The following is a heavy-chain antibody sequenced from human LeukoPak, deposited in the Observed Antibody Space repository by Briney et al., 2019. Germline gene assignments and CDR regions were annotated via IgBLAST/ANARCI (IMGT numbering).Heavy chain of an antibody. CDR1: GFTLISYA. CDR2: ISSNGGST. Sequence: GSLRLSCSASGFTLISYAMHWVRQAPGKGLEYVSVISSNGGSTYYADSVKGRFTISRDNAKNSLYLQMNSLRAEDTAVYYCASRYVGDSDDAFDVWGQGTMVTVSS. J-gene: IGHJ3*01. D-gene: IGHD3-16*01. V-gene: IGHV3-64*04. CDR3: ASRYVGDSDDAFDV.